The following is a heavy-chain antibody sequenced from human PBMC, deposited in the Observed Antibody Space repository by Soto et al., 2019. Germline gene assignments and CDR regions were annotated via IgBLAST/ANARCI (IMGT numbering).Heavy chain of an antibody. CDR3: ARKSSSRPYGMDV. V-gene: IGHV5-51*01. CDR2: IYPGDSNT. Sequence: GESLKISCKGSGYSFTSYWIGWVRQMPGKGLEWMGIIYPGDSNTRYSPSLQGQVTISADKSISTAYLQWSSLKASDTAMYYCARKSSSRPYGMDVWGQGTTVTVSS. D-gene: IGHD6-13*01. J-gene: IGHJ6*02. CDR1: GYSFTSYW.